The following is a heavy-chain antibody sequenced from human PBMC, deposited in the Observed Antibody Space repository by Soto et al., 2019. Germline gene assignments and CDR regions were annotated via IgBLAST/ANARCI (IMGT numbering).Heavy chain of an antibody. CDR1: GFPLTGYA. V-gene: IGHV3-23*01. CDR3: ANSRVSMVRGLIIIPNY. Sequence: GGSLRLSCAASGFPLTGYAMSWVRQAPGKGLEWVSAISGHGDATFYADSVKGRFTISRDNSKNTLYLHMNSLRAEDTALYYCANSRVSMVRGLIIIPNYWGQGTLVTVPS. CDR2: ISGHGDAT. D-gene: IGHD3-10*01. J-gene: IGHJ4*02.